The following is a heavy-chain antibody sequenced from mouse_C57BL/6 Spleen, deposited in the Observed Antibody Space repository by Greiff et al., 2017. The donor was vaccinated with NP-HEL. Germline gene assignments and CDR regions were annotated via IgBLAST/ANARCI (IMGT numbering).Heavy chain of an antibody. D-gene: IGHD2-3*01. CDR3: ARDGYYEGYYAMDY. CDR2: ISSGSSTI. CDR1: GFTFSDYG. J-gene: IGHJ4*01. V-gene: IGHV5-17*01. Sequence: EVQLVESGGGLVKPGGSLKLSCAASGFTFSDYGMHWVRQAPEKGLEWVAYISSGSSTIYYADTVKGRFTISRDNAKNTLFLQMTSLRSADTAMYYCARDGYYEGYYAMDYWGQGTSVTVSS.